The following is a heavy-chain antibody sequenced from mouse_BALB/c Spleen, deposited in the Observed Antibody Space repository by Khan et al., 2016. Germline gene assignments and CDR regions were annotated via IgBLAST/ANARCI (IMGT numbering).Heavy chain of an antibody. CDR1: GYSITSGYS. CDR3: IRGDHYFDC. Sequence: EVQLQESGPDLVKPSRSLSLTCTVTGYSITSGYSWHWIRQFPGNKLEWMGSIHYSGSTNYNPSLKSRISITRAPSKTQFFLQLNSVTIEDTAPFDCIRGDHYFDCWGQGTTLTVSS. CDR2: IHYSGST. D-gene: IGHD3-3*01. J-gene: IGHJ2*01. V-gene: IGHV3-1*02.